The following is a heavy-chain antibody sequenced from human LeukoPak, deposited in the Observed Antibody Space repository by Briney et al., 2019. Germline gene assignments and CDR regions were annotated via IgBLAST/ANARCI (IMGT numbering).Heavy chain of an antibody. J-gene: IGHJ6*03. V-gene: IGHV3-48*01. CDR2: ISSSSTI. D-gene: IGHD6-13*01. CDR1: GFTFSSYS. Sequence: GGSLRLSCAASGFTFSSYSMNWVRQAPGKGLEWVSYISSSSTIYYADSVKGRFTISRDNAKNSLYLQMNSLRAEDTAVYYCASRGSSWHYYYYYYMDVWGKGTTVTVSS. CDR3: ASRGSSWHYYYYYYMDV.